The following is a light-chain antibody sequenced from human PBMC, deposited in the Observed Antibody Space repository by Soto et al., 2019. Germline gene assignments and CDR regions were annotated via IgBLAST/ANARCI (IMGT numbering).Light chain of an antibody. V-gene: IGLV2-23*01. Sequence: QSALTQPASVSGSPGQSITISCTGTSSDVGSYNLVSWYQQHPGKAPKLMIYEGNKRPSGVSNRFSGSKSGNTASLTISGLQAEDEAAYYCCSYAGSSTWVFGGGTKLTVL. CDR3: CSYAGSSTWV. CDR2: EGN. J-gene: IGLJ3*02. CDR1: SSDVGSYNL.